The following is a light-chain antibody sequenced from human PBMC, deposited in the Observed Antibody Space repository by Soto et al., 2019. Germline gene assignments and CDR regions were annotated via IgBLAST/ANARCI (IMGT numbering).Light chain of an antibody. CDR3: QQRNSWPPLFT. V-gene: IGKV3-11*01. CDR1: QSVTNH. J-gene: IGKJ3*01. CDR2: DVS. Sequence: ELVLTQSPPTLSLSPGERGTLSCRDSQSVTNHVAWYQQKPGQAPRLLIYDVSKRATGIPARFSGSGSGTDFTLNISDLEPDDFAVYYCQQRNSWPPLFTFGPGTKVDIK.